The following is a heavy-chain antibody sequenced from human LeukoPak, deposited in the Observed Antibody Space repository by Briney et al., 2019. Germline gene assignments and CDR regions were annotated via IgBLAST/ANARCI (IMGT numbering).Heavy chain of an antibody. V-gene: IGHV4-4*09. D-gene: IGHD3-22*01. CDR1: GDSVSGYY. CDR2: FYTSANT. Sequence: SETLSLTCTVSGDSVSGYYGSWIRQPPGKGLEWIGYFYTSANTNYNPSLKSRVTMSVDTSKNQFSLKLSSETAADTAVYYCARGLRDEERHYGYYYMDVWGKGTTVTVSS. CDR3: ARGLRDEERHYGYYYMDV. J-gene: IGHJ6*03.